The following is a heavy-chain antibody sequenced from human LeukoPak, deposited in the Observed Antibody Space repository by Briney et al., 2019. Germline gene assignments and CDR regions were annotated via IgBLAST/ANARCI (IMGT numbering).Heavy chain of an antibody. CDR2: IYTSGNT. Sequence: PSGTLSLTCTVSGGSISSYYWSWIRQPAGKGLEWIGRIYTSGNTNYNPSLKSRVTISVDKSKNQFSLKLSSVTAADTAVYYCARGRGGASFDYWGQGTLVTVSS. J-gene: IGHJ4*02. V-gene: IGHV4-4*07. CDR1: GGSISSYY. D-gene: IGHD5-24*01. CDR3: ARGRGGASFDY.